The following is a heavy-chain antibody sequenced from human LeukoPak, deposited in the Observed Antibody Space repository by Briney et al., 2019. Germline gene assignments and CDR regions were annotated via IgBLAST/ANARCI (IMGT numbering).Heavy chain of an antibody. J-gene: IGHJ6*03. D-gene: IGHD5-24*01. Sequence: PGGSLRLSCAASGFSFSSYGMHWVRQAPGKGLEWVAVISYDGSNKYYADSVKGRFTISRDNSKNTLYLQMNSLRAEDTAVYYCARVMAVDYYYMDVWGKGTTVTVSS. V-gene: IGHV3-30*19. CDR1: GFSFSSYG. CDR2: ISYDGSNK. CDR3: ARVMAVDYYYMDV.